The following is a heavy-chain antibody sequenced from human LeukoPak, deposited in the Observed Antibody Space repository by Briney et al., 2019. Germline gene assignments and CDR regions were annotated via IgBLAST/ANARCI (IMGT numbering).Heavy chain of an antibody. CDR2: ISGSGGNT. D-gene: IGHD2-21*01. Sequence: GGSLRLSCDASGFIFGSYVMTWVRQAPGRGLEWVSGISGSGGNTYYADSVKGRFTISRDNSKKTLYLQINSLRVEDTALYFCARKAGGGGAPLDFWGQGTRVTVSS. V-gene: IGHV3-23*01. J-gene: IGHJ4*02. CDR3: ARKAGGGGAPLDF. CDR1: GFIFGSYV.